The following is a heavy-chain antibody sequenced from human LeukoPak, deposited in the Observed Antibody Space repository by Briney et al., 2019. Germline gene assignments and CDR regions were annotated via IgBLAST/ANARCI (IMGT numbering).Heavy chain of an antibody. CDR1: GFTFSSYA. Sequence: GGSLRLSCAASGFTFSSYAMSWVRQAPGKGLEWVSAISGSGGSTYYADSVKGRFTISRDNSKNTLYLQMNSLRAEDTAVYYCAKGPITPGHHGNYYFDYWGQGTLVTVSS. J-gene: IGHJ4*02. CDR2: ISGSGGST. D-gene: IGHD5-24*01. CDR3: AKGPITPGHHGNYYFDY. V-gene: IGHV3-23*01.